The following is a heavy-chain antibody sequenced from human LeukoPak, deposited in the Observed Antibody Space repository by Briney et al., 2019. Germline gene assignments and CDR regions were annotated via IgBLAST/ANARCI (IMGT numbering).Heavy chain of an antibody. V-gene: IGHV3-23*01. CDR3: AKSLEQETVIALDS. CDR1: GFTFSTYA. CDR2: ISGSGGST. J-gene: IGHJ4*02. Sequence: GGSLRLSCAASGFTFSTYAMSWVRQAPGKGLEWVSAISGSGGSTYYADSVKGRFTISRDNSKNTLYLQMNSLRAEDTSIYFCAKSLEQETVIALDSWGQGTLVTVSS. D-gene: IGHD6-13*01.